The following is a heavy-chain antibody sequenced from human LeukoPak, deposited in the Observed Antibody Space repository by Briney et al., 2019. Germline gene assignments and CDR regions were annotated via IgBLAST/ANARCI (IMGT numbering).Heavy chain of an antibody. CDR2: IWYDGSNK. Sequence: GGSLRLSCAASGFTFSSYGMHWVRQAPGKGLEWVAVIWYDGSNKYYADSMKGRFTISRDNSKNTLYLQMNSLRAEDTAVYYCAKDRFYCSSTSCYPSGPLDPWGQGTLVTVSS. V-gene: IGHV3-33*06. J-gene: IGHJ5*02. CDR1: GFTFSSYG. D-gene: IGHD2-2*01. CDR3: AKDRFYCSSTSCYPSGPLDP.